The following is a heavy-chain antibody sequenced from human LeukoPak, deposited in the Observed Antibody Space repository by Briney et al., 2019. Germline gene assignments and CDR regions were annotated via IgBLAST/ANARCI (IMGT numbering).Heavy chain of an antibody. V-gene: IGHV1-2*06. CDR2: INPNSGGT. Sequence: GASVKVSCKASGYTFTGYYMHWVRQAPGQGLEWMGRINPNSGGTNYAQKFQGRVTITADESTSTAYMELSSLRSEDTAVYYCASRITMVRGVHPPLDVWGQGTTVTVSS. J-gene: IGHJ6*02. CDR1: GYTFTGYY. CDR3: ASRITMVRGVHPPLDV. D-gene: IGHD3-10*01.